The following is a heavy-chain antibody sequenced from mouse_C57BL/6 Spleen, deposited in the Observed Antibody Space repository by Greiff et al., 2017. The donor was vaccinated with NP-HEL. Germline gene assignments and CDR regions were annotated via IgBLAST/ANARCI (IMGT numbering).Heavy chain of an antibody. Sequence: QVQLQQPGAELVKPGASVKLSCKASGYTFTSYWMHWVKQRPGQGLEWIGMIHPNSGSTNYNEKFKSKATLTVDKSSSTAYMQLSSLTSEDSAVYYCARGGGTGSDFDYWGQGTTLTVSS. CDR3: ARGGGTGSDFDY. D-gene: IGHD4-1*01. J-gene: IGHJ2*01. V-gene: IGHV1-64*01. CDR1: GYTFTSYW. CDR2: IHPNSGST.